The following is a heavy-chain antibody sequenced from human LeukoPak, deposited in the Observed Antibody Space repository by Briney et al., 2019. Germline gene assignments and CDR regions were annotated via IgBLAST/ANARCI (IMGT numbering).Heavy chain of an antibody. CDR2: IKQDGSEK. CDR1: GFTFSSYW. Sequence: GGSLRLSCAASGFTFSSYWMSWVRQAPGKGLEWVANIKQDGSEKYYVDSVKGRFTISRDNAKNSLYLQMNSLRAEDTAVYYCAREPNLYDLWSGYYPYFDYWGQGTLVTVSS. D-gene: IGHD3-3*01. V-gene: IGHV3-7*01. CDR3: AREPNLYDLWSGYYPYFDY. J-gene: IGHJ4*02.